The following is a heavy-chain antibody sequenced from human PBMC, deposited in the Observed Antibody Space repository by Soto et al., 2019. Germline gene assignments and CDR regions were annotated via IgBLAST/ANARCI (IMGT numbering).Heavy chain of an antibody. Sequence: PSETLSLTCTVSGGSISSSSYYWGWIRQPPGKGLEWIGSIYYSGSTYYNPSLKSRVTISVDTSKKQFSLKLSSVTAADTAVYYCARHRITTFGVVITLFDYWGQGTLVTVSS. D-gene: IGHD3-3*01. J-gene: IGHJ4*02. CDR1: GGSISSSSYY. CDR3: ARHRITTFGVVITLFDY. CDR2: IYYSGST. V-gene: IGHV4-39*01.